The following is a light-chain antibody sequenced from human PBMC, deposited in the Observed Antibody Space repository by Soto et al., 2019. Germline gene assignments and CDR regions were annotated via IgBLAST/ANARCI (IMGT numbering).Light chain of an antibody. CDR1: SSDVGGYNY. J-gene: IGLJ2*01. CDR3: SSYAGSNDLHVV. V-gene: IGLV2-8*01. Sequence: QSARTQPPSASGSPGQSVTISCTGTSSDVGGYNYVSWYQQHPGKAPKLMIYEVSKRPSGVPDGFSGSKSGNSASLTVSGLHAEDAADYYCSSYAGSNDLHVVFGGGTQLTVL. CDR2: EVS.